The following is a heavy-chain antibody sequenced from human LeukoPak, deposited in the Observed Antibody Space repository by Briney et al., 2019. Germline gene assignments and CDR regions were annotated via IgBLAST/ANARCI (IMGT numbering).Heavy chain of an antibody. Sequence: SVKVSFKASGGTFSSYAISWVRQAPGQGLEWMGGIIPIFGTANYAQKFQGRVTITADESTSTAYMELSSLRSEDTAVYYCARALGYCSGGSCYRAFDIWGQGTMVTVSS. D-gene: IGHD2-15*01. CDR2: IIPIFGTA. CDR3: ARALGYCSGGSCYRAFDI. V-gene: IGHV1-69*13. CDR1: GGTFSSYA. J-gene: IGHJ3*02.